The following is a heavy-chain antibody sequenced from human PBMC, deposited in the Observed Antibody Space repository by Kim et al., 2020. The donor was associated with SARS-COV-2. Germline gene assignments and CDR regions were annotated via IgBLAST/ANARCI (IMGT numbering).Heavy chain of an antibody. D-gene: IGHD6-6*01. Sequence: KYSQKFQGRVTITRDTSAGTAYMELSSLRSEDTAVYYCAGARGLVQCFDYWGQGTLVTVSS. J-gene: IGHJ4*02. CDR3: AGARGLVQCFDY. V-gene: IGHV1-3*01.